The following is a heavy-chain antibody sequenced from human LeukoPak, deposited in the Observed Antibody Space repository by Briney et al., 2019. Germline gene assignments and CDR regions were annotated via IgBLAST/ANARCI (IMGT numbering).Heavy chain of an antibody. D-gene: IGHD6-13*01. CDR3: ARVSDGYSSSWYGLAN. CDR2: ISASGGTT. Sequence: GGSLRLSCAASGFTFSSYVMNWVRQAPGKGLEWVSVISASGGTTYYAESVKGRFTISRDNSKNTLYLQMNSLRAEDTAVYYCARVSDGYSSSWYGLANWGQGTLVTVSS. J-gene: IGHJ4*02. CDR1: GFTFSSYV. V-gene: IGHV3-23*01.